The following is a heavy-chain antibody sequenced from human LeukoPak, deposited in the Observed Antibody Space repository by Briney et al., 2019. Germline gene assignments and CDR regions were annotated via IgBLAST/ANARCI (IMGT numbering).Heavy chain of an antibody. D-gene: IGHD3-22*01. J-gene: IGHJ4*02. CDR2: ISSSSSYI. CDR3: ARDPYYDSSGYDY. CDR1: GFTFSSYS. Sequence: GGSLRLSCAASGFTFSSYSMNWVRQAPGKGLEWVSSISSSSSYIYYADSVKGRFTISRDNAKNSLYLQMNSLRAEDTAVYCCARDPYYDSSGYDYWGQGTLVTVSS. V-gene: IGHV3-21*01.